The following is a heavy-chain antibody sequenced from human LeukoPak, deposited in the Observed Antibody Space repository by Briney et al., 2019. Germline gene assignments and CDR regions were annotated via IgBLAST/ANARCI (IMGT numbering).Heavy chain of an antibody. D-gene: IGHD5-18*01. V-gene: IGHV1-2*02. CDR1: GYTFTGYY. CDR2: INPNSGGT. J-gene: IGHJ6*03. CDR3: ARGQIQLWNHYMDV. Sequence: EASVMVSCKASGYTFTGYYMHWVRQAPGQGLEWMGWINPNSGGTNYAQKFQGRVTMTRDTSISTAYMELSRLRSDDTAVYYCARGQIQLWNHYMDVWGKGTTVTVSS.